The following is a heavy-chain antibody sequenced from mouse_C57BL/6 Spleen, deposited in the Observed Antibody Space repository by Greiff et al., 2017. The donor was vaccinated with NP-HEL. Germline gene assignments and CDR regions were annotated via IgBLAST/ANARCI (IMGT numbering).Heavy chain of an antibody. J-gene: IGHJ2*01. CDR1: GYTFTEYT. D-gene: IGHD1-1*01. V-gene: IGHV1-62-2*01. Sequence: QVQLQQSGAELVKPGASVKLSCKASGYTFTEYTIHWVKQRSGQGLEWIGWFYPGSGSIKYNEKFKDKATLTADKSSSTVYMELSRSTSEDAAVYFGTRNGITTVVEGNFDDWGQGTTLTVSS. CDR3: TRNGITTVVEGNFDD. CDR2: FYPGSGSI.